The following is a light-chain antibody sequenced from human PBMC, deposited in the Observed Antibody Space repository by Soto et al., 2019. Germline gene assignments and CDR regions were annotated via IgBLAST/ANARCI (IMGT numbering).Light chain of an antibody. CDR1: QSISCW. CDR2: KAS. CDR3: QQYSTYLGT. V-gene: IGKV1-5*03. Sequence: DIQMTQSPSTLSASVGDRVTITCRASQSISCWLAWYQHKTGKAPKLLISKASSLESWVPSRFIGSESGTDFTLTISSLQPDDFANYYCQQYSTYLGTFGQGTKVEIK. J-gene: IGKJ1*01.